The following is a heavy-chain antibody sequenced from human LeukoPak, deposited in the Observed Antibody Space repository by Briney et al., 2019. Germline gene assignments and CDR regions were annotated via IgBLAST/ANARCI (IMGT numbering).Heavy chain of an antibody. CDR2: ISWNSGSI. CDR1: GFTLDDYA. V-gene: IGHV3-9*01. Sequence: QAGGSLRLSCAASGFTLDDYAMHWVRQAPGKGLEWVSGISWNSGSIGYADSVKGRFTISRDNAKNSLYLQMNSLRAEDTAVYYCARDPRGDYVFDYWGQGTLVTVSS. CDR3: ARDPRGDYVFDY. D-gene: IGHD4-17*01. J-gene: IGHJ4*02.